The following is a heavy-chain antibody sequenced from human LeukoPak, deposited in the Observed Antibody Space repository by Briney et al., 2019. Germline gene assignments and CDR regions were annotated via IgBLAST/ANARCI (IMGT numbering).Heavy chain of an antibody. CDR1: GFLVNDYG. CDR3: AKDKGNQHLYALAV. V-gene: IGHV3-33*06. D-gene: IGHD2-8*01. J-gene: IGHJ6*02. Sequence: HTGGSLRLSCAASGFLVNDYGMHWVRQAPGKGPEWVAAMRFDGKTKYYVDSVKGRFTISRDTSKNTLFLQMNSLRDEDTAIYYCAKDKGNQHLYALAVWGQGTTVSVSS. CDR2: MRFDGKTK.